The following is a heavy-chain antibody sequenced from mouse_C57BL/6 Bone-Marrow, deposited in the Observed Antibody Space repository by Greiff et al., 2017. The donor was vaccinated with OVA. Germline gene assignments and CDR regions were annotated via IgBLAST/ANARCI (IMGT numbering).Heavy chain of an antibody. CDR2: IHPNSGST. Sequence: QVQLQQPGAELVKPGASVKLSCKASGYTFTSYWMHWVKQRPGQGLEWIGMIHPNSGSTNYNEKFKSKATLTVDKSSSTAYMQLSSLTSEDSAVDDCARPDYYGSRDFDYWGQGTTLTVSS. CDR3: ARPDYYGSRDFDY. V-gene: IGHV1-64*01. CDR1: GYTFTSYW. D-gene: IGHD1-1*01. J-gene: IGHJ2*01.